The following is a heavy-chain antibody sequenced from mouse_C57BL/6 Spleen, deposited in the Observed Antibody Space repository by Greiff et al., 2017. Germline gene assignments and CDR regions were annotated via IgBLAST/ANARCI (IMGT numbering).Heavy chain of an antibody. J-gene: IGHJ3*01. CDR3: AGEWDDYDLFAY. D-gene: IGHD2-4*01. CDR1: GYAFTNYL. V-gene: IGHV1-54*01. CDR2: INPGSGGT. Sequence: QVQLQQSGAELVRPGTSVKVSCKASGYAFTNYLIEWVKQRPGQGLEWIGVINPGSGGTNYNEKFKGKATLTADKSSSTAYMQLSSLTSEDSAVYFCAGEWDDYDLFAYWGKGTLVTGSA.